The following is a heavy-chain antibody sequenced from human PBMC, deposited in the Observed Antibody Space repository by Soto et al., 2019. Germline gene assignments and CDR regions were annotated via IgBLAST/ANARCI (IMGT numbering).Heavy chain of an antibody. D-gene: IGHD2-15*01. CDR1: GGTFSSYT. J-gene: IGHJ4*02. Sequence: QVQLVQSGAEVKKPGSSVKVSCKASGGTFSSYTISWVRQAPGQGLEWMGRIIPILGIANYAQKFQGRVTITADKSTSTADMELSSLRSEDTAVYYCARGGDCSGGSCYSDYWGQGTLVTVSS. V-gene: IGHV1-69*02. CDR3: ARGGDCSGGSCYSDY. CDR2: IIPILGIA.